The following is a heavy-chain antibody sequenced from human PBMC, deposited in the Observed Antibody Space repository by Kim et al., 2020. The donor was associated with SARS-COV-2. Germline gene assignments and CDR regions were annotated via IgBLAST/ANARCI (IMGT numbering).Heavy chain of an antibody. CDR1: GFIFSDYA. J-gene: IGHJ5*02. V-gene: IGHV3-23*01. CDR3: AKNRKAKYNWFDP. CDR2: ISSSGDST. Sequence: GGSLRLSCAASGFIFSDYAMSWVRQTPGKGLEWVSGISSSGDSTYYPDSVKGRFTISRDNSKNTLYLHITSPGAEDTAMYYCAKNRKAKYNWFDPWGQGTLVTVSS.